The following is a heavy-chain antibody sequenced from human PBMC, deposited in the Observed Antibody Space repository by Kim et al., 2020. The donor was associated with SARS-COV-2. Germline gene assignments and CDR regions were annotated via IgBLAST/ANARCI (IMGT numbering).Heavy chain of an antibody. CDR1: GYTFTSYA. CDR2: INAGNGNT. Sequence: SVKVSCKASGYTFTSYAMHWVRQAPGQRLEWMGWINAGNGNTKYSQKFQGRVTITRDTSASTAYMELSSLRSEDTAVYYCARDGAITIFGVAVRDYYYYGMDVWGQGTTVTVSS. CDR3: ARDGAITIFGVAVRDYYYYGMDV. J-gene: IGHJ6*02. V-gene: IGHV1-3*01. D-gene: IGHD3-3*01.